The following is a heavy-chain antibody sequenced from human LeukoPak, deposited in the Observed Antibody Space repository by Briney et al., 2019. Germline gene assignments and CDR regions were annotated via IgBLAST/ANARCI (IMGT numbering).Heavy chain of an antibody. V-gene: IGHV1-69*05. CDR3: ASNLGILRYSPDAFDI. D-gene: IGHD3-9*01. CDR2: IIPIFGTA. CDR1: GGTFSSYA. J-gene: IGHJ3*02. Sequence: ASVKVSCKASGGTFSSYAISWVRQAPGQGLEWMGGIIPIFGTANYAQKFQGRVTITTDESTSTAYMELRSLRSDDTAVYYCASNLGILRYSPDAFDIWGQGTMVTVSS.